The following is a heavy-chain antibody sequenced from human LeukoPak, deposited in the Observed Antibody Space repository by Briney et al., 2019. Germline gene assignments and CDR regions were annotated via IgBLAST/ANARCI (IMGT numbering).Heavy chain of an antibody. CDR1: GYTFTSYD. V-gene: IGHV1-8*03. Sequence: ASVKVSCKASGYTFTSYDINWVRQATGQGLEWMGWMNPNSGNTGYAQKFQGRVTITRNTSISTAYMELSSLRSEDTAVYYCARVGVSGGVPAAMDNWFDPWGQGTLVTVSS. CDR2: MNPNSGNT. CDR3: ARVGVSGGVPAAMDNWFDP. D-gene: IGHD2-2*01. J-gene: IGHJ5*02.